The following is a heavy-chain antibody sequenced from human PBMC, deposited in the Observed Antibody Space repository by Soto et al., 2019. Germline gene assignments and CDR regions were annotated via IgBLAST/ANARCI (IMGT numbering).Heavy chain of an antibody. CDR2: INPSGGST. V-gene: IGHV1-46*01. CDR3: ARKDSGTYGMDV. J-gene: IGHJ6*02. D-gene: IGHD1-1*01. Sequence: QVQLVQSGAEVKKPGASVKVCSKASGYTFTSYYMHWVRQAPGQGLEWMGIINPSGGSTSYAQKFQGRVTMTSDTSTSTVYMELSSLRSEDTAVYYCARKDSGTYGMDVWGQGTTVAVSS. CDR1: GYTFTSYY.